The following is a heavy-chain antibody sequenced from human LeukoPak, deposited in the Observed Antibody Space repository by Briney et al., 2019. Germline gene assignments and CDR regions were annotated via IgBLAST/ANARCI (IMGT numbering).Heavy chain of an antibody. CDR1: GFSFRSYA. Sequence: GGSLRLSCVASGFSFRSYAIHWVRQAPGKGLEYVSVINTDGRITYYADSVKGRFTISRDNSKNTVYLQMGSLRGEDMAVYYCTRDGGSFCDFDYRGQGALVTVSS. D-gene: IGHD1-26*01. J-gene: IGHJ4*02. CDR2: INTDGRIT. CDR3: TRDGGSFCDFDY. V-gene: IGHV3-64*02.